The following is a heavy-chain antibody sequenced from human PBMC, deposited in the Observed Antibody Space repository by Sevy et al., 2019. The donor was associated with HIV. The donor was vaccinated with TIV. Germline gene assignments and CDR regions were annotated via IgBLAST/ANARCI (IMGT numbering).Heavy chain of an antibody. CDR1: GFTFNIYA. D-gene: IGHD3-22*01. V-gene: IGHV3-23*01. CDR3: AKRPYYYYNSDGHLVSSTDEADY. J-gene: IGHJ4*02. CDR2: ISGGGDGT. Sequence: GGSLRLSCAASGFTFNIYAMRWVRQAPGKGLEWLSAISGGGDGTYYADSVKGRFTISGDNSRNTLYLQMNSLRAEDTAVYYCAKRPYYYYNSDGHLVSSTDEADYWGQGTLVTVSS.